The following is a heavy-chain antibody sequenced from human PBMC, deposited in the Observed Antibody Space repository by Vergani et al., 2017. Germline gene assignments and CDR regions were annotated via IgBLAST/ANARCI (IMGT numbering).Heavy chain of an antibody. J-gene: IGHJ6*02. CDR1: GFTFSSYG. V-gene: IGHV3-33*01. CDR3: ARWVKDYYYGMDV. CDR2: IWYDGSNK. Sequence: QVQLVESGGGVVQPGRSLRLSCAASGFTFSSYGMHWVRQAPGKGLEWVAVIWYDGSNKYYADSVKGRFTISRDNSKNTLYLQMNSLRAEDTAVYYCARWVKDYYYGMDVWGQGTTVTGSS. D-gene: IGHD2-21*01.